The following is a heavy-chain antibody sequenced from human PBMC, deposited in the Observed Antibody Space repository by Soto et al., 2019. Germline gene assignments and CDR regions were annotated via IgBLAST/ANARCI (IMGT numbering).Heavy chain of an antibody. V-gene: IGHV5-51*01. CDR1: GYSFSTHL. J-gene: IGHJ4*02. CDR2: IYPGDSDA. CDR3: ARSQFDYVWGTSGYFDS. Sequence: PGESLKISFKGSGYSFSTHLVGWVRQMPGKGLEWMGIIYPGDSDARYSPSFKGQVTISVDESTTTAFLQWSSLKASDTAMYFCARSQFDYVWGTSGYFDSWGQGTLVTVSS. D-gene: IGHD3-16*01.